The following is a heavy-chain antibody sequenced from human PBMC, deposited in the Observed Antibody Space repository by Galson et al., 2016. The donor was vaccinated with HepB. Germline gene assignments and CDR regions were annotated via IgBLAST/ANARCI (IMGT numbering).Heavy chain of an antibody. CDR1: GFSFSTSG. D-gene: IGHD3-16*01. V-gene: IGHV3-23*01. Sequence: SLRLSCAASGFSFSTSGMSWVRQTPGRGLEWVSGITSSGGNTNYADSVKGSFTISRDNSKNTLYLYMNSLRAGDTAVYYCGKQGGFDYWGQGTLVTVSS. CDR2: ITSSGGNT. J-gene: IGHJ4*02. CDR3: GKQGGFDY.